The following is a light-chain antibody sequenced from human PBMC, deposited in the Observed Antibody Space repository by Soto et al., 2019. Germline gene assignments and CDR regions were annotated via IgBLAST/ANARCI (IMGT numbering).Light chain of an antibody. CDR3: LQHSNWPRT. J-gene: IGKJ2*01. Sequence: EIVLTQSPATLSLSPGERATLSCRASQSVSNNLAWYQQKPGQAPRLLIYDASSRATGIPVRFSGSGSGTDFTLTISSLEPEDFAVYYCLQHSNWPRTFGQGTKLEIK. V-gene: IGKV3-11*01. CDR1: QSVSNN. CDR2: DAS.